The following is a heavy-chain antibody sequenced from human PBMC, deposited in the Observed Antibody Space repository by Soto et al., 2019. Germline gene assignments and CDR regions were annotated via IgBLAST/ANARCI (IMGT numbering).Heavy chain of an antibody. Sequence: QVQLVESGGGVVQPGMSLRLSCAASGITCSTYAIHWVRQAPGKGLEWVAHICNDGSNEKYADSVKGRFTISSDNSKKTLYLQMNSPRVEHTARYYCATQASRSSWYPVDYWGQGTLVTVSS. CDR1: GITCSTYA. V-gene: IGHV3-33*01. CDR3: ATQASRSSWYPVDY. CDR2: ICNDGSNE. J-gene: IGHJ4*02. D-gene: IGHD6-13*01.